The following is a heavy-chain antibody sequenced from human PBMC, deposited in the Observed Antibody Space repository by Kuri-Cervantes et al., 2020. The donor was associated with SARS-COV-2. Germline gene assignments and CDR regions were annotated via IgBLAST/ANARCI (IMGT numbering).Heavy chain of an antibody. V-gene: IGHV5-51*01. CDR3: ARHGGLQMAGTDF. Sequence: GESLKISCKASGYTFSNYWIIWVRQMPGKGLEWMGIIYPGDSDVRYSPSFQGLVTISADRSISTAYMQWRSLKASDTAIYYCARHGGLQMAGTDFRGQGTLVTVSS. J-gene: IGHJ4*02. CDR2: IYPGDSDV. CDR1: GYTFSNYW. D-gene: IGHD6-19*01.